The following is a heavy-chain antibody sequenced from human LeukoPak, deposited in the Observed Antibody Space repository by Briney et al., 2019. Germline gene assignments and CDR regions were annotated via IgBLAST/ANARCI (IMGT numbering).Heavy chain of an antibody. J-gene: IGHJ5*02. CDR2: IYYSGST. CDR3: AREGYYDSSGWFDP. D-gene: IGHD3-22*01. CDR1: GGSISSYY. Sequence: PSETLSLTCTVSGGSISSYYWSWIRQPPRKGLEWIGYIYYSGSTNYNPSLKSRVTISVDTSKNQFSLKLSSVTAADTAVYYCAREGYYDSSGWFDPWGQGTLVTVSS. V-gene: IGHV4-59*01.